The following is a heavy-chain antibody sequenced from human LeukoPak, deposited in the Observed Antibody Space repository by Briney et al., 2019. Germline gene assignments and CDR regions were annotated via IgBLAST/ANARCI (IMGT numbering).Heavy chain of an antibody. V-gene: IGHV1-8*01. D-gene: IGHD3-10*01. J-gene: IGHJ3*02. CDR2: MNPNSGNT. CDR3: ARPAATMVRGVITWLGAFDI. Sequence: ASVKVSCKASGYTFTSYDINWVRQATGQGLEWMGWMNPNSGNTGYAQKFQGRVTMTRNTSISTAYMELSSLRSEDTAVYYCARPAATMVRGVITWLGAFDIWGQGTMVTVSS. CDR1: GYTFTSYD.